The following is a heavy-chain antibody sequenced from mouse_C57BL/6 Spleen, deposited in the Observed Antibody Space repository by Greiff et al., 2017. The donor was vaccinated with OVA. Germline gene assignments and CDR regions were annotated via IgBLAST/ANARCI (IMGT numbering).Heavy chain of an antibody. J-gene: IGHJ4*01. CDR3: ARDAMDY. CDR2: ISSGSSTI. Sequence: EVQVVESGGGLVKPGGSLKLSCAASGFTFSDYGMHWVRQAPEKGLEWVAYISSGSSTIYYADTVKGRFTISRDNAKNTLFLQMTSLRSEDTAMYYCARDAMDYWGQGTSVTSPQ. V-gene: IGHV5-17*01. CDR1: GFTFSDYG.